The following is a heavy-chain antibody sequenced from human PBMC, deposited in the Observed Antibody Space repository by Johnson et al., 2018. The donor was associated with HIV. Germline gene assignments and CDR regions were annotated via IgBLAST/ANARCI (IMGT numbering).Heavy chain of an antibody. CDR2: IYSGGST. V-gene: IGHV3-66*02. Sequence: VQLVESGGGLVQPGGSLRLSCAASGFTVSSNYRSWVRQAPGKGLEWVSVIYSGGSTYYADSVKGRFTISRDNSKNTLYLQMNSLRAEDTAVYYCARGEGSGWHLAGAFDIWGQGTMVTVSS. D-gene: IGHD6-19*01. J-gene: IGHJ3*02. CDR1: GFTVSSNY. CDR3: ARGEGSGWHLAGAFDI.